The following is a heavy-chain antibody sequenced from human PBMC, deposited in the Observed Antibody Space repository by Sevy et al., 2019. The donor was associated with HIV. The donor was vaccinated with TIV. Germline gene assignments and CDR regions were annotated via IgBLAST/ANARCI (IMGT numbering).Heavy chain of an antibody. CDR2: ITGSSTTI. Sequence: GGSLRLSCAASGFTFSNYALTWVRQAPGKGLDWVSSITGSSTTIYYADSVKGRFTVSRDNSNNTLYLRINSLRAEDTAVYYCARDGLYGGNFEYFQHWGQGTLVTVSS. V-gene: IGHV3-23*01. J-gene: IGHJ1*01. CDR3: ARDGLYGGNFEYFQH. CDR1: GFTFSNYA. D-gene: IGHD4-17*01.